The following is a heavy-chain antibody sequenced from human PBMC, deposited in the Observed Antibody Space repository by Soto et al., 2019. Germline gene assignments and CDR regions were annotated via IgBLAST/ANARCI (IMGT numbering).Heavy chain of an antibody. Sequence: KGLEWVAVISYDGSNKYYAGSVKGRFTISRDNSKNTLFLQMNSLRSEDTAVYYFFFQADDGIRDNVPVSAFLLKRSSDL. D-gene: IGHD3-16*01. CDR2: ISYDGSNK. CDR3: FFQADDGIRDNVPVSAFLLKRSSDL. V-gene: IGHV3-30*03. J-gene: IGHJ2*01.